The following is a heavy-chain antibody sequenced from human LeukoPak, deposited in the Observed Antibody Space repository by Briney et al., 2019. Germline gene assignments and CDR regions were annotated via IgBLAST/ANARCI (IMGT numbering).Heavy chain of an antibody. CDR1: GFIYSNYW. Sequence: GGSLRLSCAASGFIYSNYWMHWVRQAPGKGLEWVSRIDNDGSSTVYADSVMGRFTISRDNAKNTLYLQMNSLRAEDTAVYYCARGLRGPDYWGQGTLVTVSS. J-gene: IGHJ4*02. CDR2: IDNDGSST. CDR3: ARGLRGPDY. V-gene: IGHV3-74*01.